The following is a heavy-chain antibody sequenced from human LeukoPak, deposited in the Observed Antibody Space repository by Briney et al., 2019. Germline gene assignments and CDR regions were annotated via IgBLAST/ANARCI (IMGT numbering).Heavy chain of an antibody. CDR1: GFYFSAYL. V-gene: IGHV3-7*04. CDR3: ARDLKGFNL. CDR2: IKQDGRQE. J-gene: IGHJ5*02. Sequence: GGSLRLSCVASGFYFSAYLMSWVRQAPGRGLEWVTNIKQDGRQEFYLDSVKGRFTISRDNGNNSLYLHMSRLRVEDTAVYYCARDLKGFNLWGQGALVTVSS.